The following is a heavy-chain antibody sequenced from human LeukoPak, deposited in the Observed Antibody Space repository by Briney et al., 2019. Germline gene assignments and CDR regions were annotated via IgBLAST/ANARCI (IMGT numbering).Heavy chain of an antibody. CDR3: AVDGGYDFWSGFHYGMDV. D-gene: IGHD3-3*01. V-gene: IGHV1-58*02. Sequence: SVKVSCKASGFTFASSAMQWVRQARGQRLEWIGWIVVGSGNTNYAQKFQERVTVTRDMSTSTAYMELSSLRSEDTAVYYCAVDGGYDFWSGFHYGMDVWGQGTTVTVSS. CDR1: GFTFASSA. J-gene: IGHJ6*02. CDR2: IVVGSGNT.